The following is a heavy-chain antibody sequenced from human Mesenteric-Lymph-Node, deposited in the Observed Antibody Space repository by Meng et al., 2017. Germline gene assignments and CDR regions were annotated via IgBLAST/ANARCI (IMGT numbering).Heavy chain of an antibody. CDR1: GFTVSSNY. Sequence: GESLKISCAASGFTVSSNYMSWVRQAPGKGLEWVPVIYSGGSTYYADSVKGRFTISRHNSKNTLYLQMNSLRAEDTAVYYCARVRDFWSGYYSYEWFDPWGQGTLVTVSS. J-gene: IGHJ5*02. D-gene: IGHD3-3*01. CDR2: IYSGGST. CDR3: ARVRDFWSGYYSYEWFDP. V-gene: IGHV3-53*04.